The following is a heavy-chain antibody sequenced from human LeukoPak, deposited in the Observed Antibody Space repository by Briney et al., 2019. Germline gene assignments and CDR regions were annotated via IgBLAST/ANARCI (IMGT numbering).Heavy chain of an antibody. D-gene: IGHD6-13*01. CDR2: IHHSGST. Sequence: SETPSLTCAVSGYSISSGYYWGWIRQPPGKGLEWIGSIHHSGSTYYNPSLKSRVTISVDTSKNQFSLKLSSVTAADTAVYYCARVDSSSFDYWGQGTLVTVSS. J-gene: IGHJ4*02. V-gene: IGHV4-38-2*01. CDR1: GYSISSGYY. CDR3: ARVDSSSFDY.